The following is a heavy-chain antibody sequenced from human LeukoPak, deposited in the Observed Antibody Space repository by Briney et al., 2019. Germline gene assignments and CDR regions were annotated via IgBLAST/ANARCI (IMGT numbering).Heavy chain of an antibody. CDR1: GFTFSSYS. D-gene: IGHD3/OR15-3a*01. V-gene: IGHV3-21*01. CDR2: ISSSSSYI. CDR3: ARDRRRTVDY. J-gene: IGHJ4*02. Sequence: GSLRLSCAASGFTFSSYSMNWVRQAPGKGLEWVSSISSSSSYIYYADSVKGRFTISRDNAKNSLHLQMNSLRAEDTAVYYCARDRRRTVDYWGQGTLVTVSS.